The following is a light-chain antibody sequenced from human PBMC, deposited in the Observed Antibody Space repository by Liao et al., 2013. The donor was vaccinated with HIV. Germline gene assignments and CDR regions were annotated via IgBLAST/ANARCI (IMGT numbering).Light chain of an antibody. V-gene: IGLV3-21*01. CDR2: YDS. Sequence: SYELTQPPSVSVAPGKTARITCGGNNTGSKSVHWYQQKPGQAPVVVIYYDSDRPSGIPERFSGSNSGSTATLTISRVEAGDEADYYCQVWDRSSDVRVFGGGTKLTVL. CDR1: NTGSKS. J-gene: IGLJ2*01. CDR3: QVWDRSSDVRV.